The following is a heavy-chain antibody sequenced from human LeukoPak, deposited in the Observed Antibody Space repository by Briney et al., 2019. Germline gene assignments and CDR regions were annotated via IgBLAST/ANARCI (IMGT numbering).Heavy chain of an antibody. CDR2: IRSKANSYAT. D-gene: IGHD6-19*01. V-gene: IGHV3-73*01. CDR3: TRPGYSSGWSDY. CDR1: GFTFSGSA. Sequence: GGSLRLSCAASGFTFSGSAMHWVRQASGKGLEWVGRIRSKANSYATAYAASVKGRFTISRDDSKNTAYLQMDSLKTEDTAVYYCTRPGYSSGWSDYWGQGTLVTVSS. J-gene: IGHJ4*02.